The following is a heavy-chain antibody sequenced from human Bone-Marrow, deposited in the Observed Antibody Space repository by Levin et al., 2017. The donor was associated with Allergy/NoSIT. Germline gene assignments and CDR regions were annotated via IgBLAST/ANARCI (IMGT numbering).Heavy chain of an antibody. CDR2: IWYDGSNK. CDR1: GFTFSSYG. CDR3: ASCSGGSCYSEYYYYGMDV. V-gene: IGHV3-33*01. D-gene: IGHD2-15*01. J-gene: IGHJ6*02. Sequence: PGGSLRLSCAASGFTFSSYGMHWVRQAPGKGLEWVAVIWYDGSNKYYADSVKGRFTISRDNSKNTLYLQMNSLRAEDTAVYYCASCSGGSCYSEYYYYGMDVWGQGTTVTVSS.